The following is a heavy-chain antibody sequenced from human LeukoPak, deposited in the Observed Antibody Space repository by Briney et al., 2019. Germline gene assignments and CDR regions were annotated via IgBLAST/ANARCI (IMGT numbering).Heavy chain of an antibody. Sequence: GGSLRLSCAASGFTFSSYWMSWARQAPGKGLECVANIKQDGSEKYYVDSVKGRFTISRDNAKNSLYLQMNSLRAEDTAVYYCARETEITRYGSGRGNAFDIWGQGTMVTVSS. CDR3: ARETEITRYGSGRGNAFDI. D-gene: IGHD3-10*01. V-gene: IGHV3-7*01. CDR1: GFTFSSYW. J-gene: IGHJ3*02. CDR2: IKQDGSEK.